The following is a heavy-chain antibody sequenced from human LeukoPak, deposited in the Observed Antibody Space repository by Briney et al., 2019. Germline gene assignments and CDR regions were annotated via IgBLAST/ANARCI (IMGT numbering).Heavy chain of an antibody. CDR3: ASDRNSNNWFFY. CDR1: GFTFSTYA. V-gene: IGHV3-23*01. CDR2: ISGSDGST. D-gene: IGHD6-13*01. Sequence: GSLRLSCAASGFTFSTYAIGWVRPGPGKGVGWVSTISGSDGSTDYADSVKGRFTISRDSSKNTLYLQMNTLRAEDTAIYYCASDRNSNNWFFYWGQGTLVTVSS. J-gene: IGHJ5*01.